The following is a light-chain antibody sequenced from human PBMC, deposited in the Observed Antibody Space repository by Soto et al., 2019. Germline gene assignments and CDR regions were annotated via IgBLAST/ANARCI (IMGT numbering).Light chain of an antibody. Sequence: QSVLTQPASVSGSPGQSITISCTGTSSDVGSYNLVSWYQQHPDQAPKLMIYEGTKRPSGVSDRFSGSKSGNTASLTISGLQAEDEADYYCCSYAGSGTPYVFGTGTKLTVL. CDR1: SSDVGSYNL. CDR3: CSYAGSGTPYV. V-gene: IGLV2-23*01. J-gene: IGLJ1*01. CDR2: EGT.